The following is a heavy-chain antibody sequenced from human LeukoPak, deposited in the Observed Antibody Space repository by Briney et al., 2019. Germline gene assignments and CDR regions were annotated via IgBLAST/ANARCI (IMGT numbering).Heavy chain of an antibody. CDR2: IYDSGST. V-gene: IGHV4-59*01. J-gene: IGHJ6*02. D-gene: IGHD5-12*01. CDR1: GGSISSYY. CDR3: ARVLMRGYSGYGGDYYYGMDV. Sequence: PSETLSLTCTVSGGSISSYYWSRIRQPPGKGLEWIGYIYDSGSTNYNPSLKSRVTISVDTSKNQFSLKLSSVTAADTAVYYCARVLMRGYSGYGGDYYYGMDVWGQGTTVTVSS.